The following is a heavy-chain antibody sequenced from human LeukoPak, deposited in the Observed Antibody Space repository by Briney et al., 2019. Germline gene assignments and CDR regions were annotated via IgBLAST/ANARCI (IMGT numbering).Heavy chain of an antibody. Sequence: PGGSLRLSCAASGFTFSSYWMSWVRQAPGKGLEWVSVIYSGGSTYYADSVKGRFTISRDNSKNTLYLQMNSLRAEDTAVYYCAKDSGYSSGPGAFDIWGQGTMVTVSS. CDR3: AKDSGYSSGPGAFDI. J-gene: IGHJ3*02. V-gene: IGHV3-66*01. CDR1: GFTFSSYW. CDR2: IYSGGST. D-gene: IGHD6-19*01.